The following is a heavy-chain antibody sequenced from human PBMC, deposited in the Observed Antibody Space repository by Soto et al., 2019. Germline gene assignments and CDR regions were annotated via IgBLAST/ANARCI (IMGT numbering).Heavy chain of an antibody. Sequence: GXSVKVSCRNSGSTFTSYDIHLVRQATGQGLEWMGWMNPNSGNTGYAQKFQGRVTMTRNTSISTAYMELSSLRSEDTAVYYCARSIWRDAFDLWGQGTMVTVPS. V-gene: IGHV1-8*01. J-gene: IGHJ3*01. D-gene: IGHD6-6*01. CDR1: GSTFTSYD. CDR2: MNPNSGNT. CDR3: ARSIWRDAFDL.